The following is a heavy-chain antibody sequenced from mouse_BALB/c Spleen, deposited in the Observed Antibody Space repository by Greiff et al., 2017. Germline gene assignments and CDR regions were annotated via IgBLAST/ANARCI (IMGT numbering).Heavy chain of an antibody. D-gene: IGHD1-2*01. V-gene: IGHV1-4*01. J-gene: IGHJ4*01. Sequence: QVQLQQSGAELARPGASVKMSCKASGYTFTSYTMHWVKQRPGQGLEWIGYINPSSGYTNYNQKFKDKATLTADKSSSTAYMQLSSLTSEDSAVYYCARLRLRRDAMDYWGQGTSVTVSS. CDR2: INPSSGYT. CDR1: GYTFTSYT. CDR3: ARLRLRRDAMDY.